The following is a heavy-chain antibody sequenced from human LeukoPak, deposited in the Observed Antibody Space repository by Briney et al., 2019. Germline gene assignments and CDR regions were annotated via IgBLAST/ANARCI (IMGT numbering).Heavy chain of an antibody. D-gene: IGHD3-3*01. V-gene: IGHV3-7*01. CDR1: GFTFSSYW. Sequence: PGGSLRLSCAASGFTFSSYWMSWVRQAPGKGLEWVANIKQDGSEKYYVDSVKGRFTISRDNAKNSLYLQVNSLRAEDTAVYYCARASGRGFLERLPSFFDYWGQGTLVTVSS. CDR2: IKQDGSEK. J-gene: IGHJ4*02. CDR3: ARASGRGFLERLPSFFDY.